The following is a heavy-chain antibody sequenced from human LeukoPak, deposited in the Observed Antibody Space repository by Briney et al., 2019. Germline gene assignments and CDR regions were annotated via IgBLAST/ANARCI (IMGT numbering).Heavy chain of an antibody. Sequence: ASVKVSCKVSGYTLTELSMHWVRQAPGKGLEWMGGFDPEDGETIYAQKFQGRVTMTEDTSTDTAYMELSSLRSEDTAVYYCAIGPPRSTLLGIALDYWGQGTLVTVSS. D-gene: IGHD7-27*01. CDR2: FDPEDGET. CDR1: GYTLTELS. J-gene: IGHJ4*02. CDR3: AIGPPRSTLLGIALDY. V-gene: IGHV1-24*01.